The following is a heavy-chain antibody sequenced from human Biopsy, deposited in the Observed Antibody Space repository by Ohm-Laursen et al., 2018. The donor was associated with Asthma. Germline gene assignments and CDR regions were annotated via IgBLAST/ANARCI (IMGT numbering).Heavy chain of an antibody. CDR2: IWYDGGYK. Sequence: SLRLSCTASAFTFSSYGIHWVRQAPGKGLEWVAVIWYDGGYKDNVDSVKGRFTISRDNSKNTLYLQMNSLRAEDTAVYYCARDLGTTRMDVWGQGTTVTVSS. CDR3: ARDLGTTRMDV. CDR1: AFTFSSYG. V-gene: IGHV3-33*08. D-gene: IGHD1-1*01. J-gene: IGHJ6*02.